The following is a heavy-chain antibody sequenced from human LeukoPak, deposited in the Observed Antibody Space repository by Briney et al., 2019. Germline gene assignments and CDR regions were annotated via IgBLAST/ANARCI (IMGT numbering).Heavy chain of an antibody. CDR1: GFTFDGYA. V-gene: IGHV3-9*01. J-gene: IGHJ4*02. CDR2: ISWNSGSI. D-gene: IGHD3-10*01. Sequence: GRSLRLSCAASGFTFDGYAMHWVRQAPGKGLEWVSGISWNSGSIGYADSVKGRFTISRDNAKNSLYLQMNSLRAEDTALYYCATSAYVYGYFDYWGQGTLVTVSS. CDR3: ATSAYVYGYFDY.